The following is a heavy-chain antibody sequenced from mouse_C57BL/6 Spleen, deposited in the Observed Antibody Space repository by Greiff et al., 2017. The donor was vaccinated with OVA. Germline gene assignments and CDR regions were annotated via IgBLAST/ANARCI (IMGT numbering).Heavy chain of an antibody. CDR3: ARRRSSYVGFDY. Sequence: QVQLQQPGAELVKPGASVKLSCKASGYTFTSYWMHWVKQRPGQGLEWIGMIHPNSGSTNYNEKFKSKATLTVDKSSSTAYMQLSSLTSEDSAVYYCARRRSSYVGFDYWGQGTTLTVSS. D-gene: IGHD1-1*01. J-gene: IGHJ2*01. V-gene: IGHV1-64*01. CDR2: IHPNSGST. CDR1: GYTFTSYW.